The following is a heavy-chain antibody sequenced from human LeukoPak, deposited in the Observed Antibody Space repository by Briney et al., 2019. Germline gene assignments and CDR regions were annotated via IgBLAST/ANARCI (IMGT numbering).Heavy chain of an antibody. CDR1: GGSISSYY. D-gene: IGHD5-24*01. Sequence: SSKTLSLTCTVSGGSISSYYWSWIRQPPGKGLEWIGYIYYSGSTNYNPSLKSRVTISVDTSKNQFSLKLSSVTAADTAVYYCARGRDGYSVWGQGTLVTVSS. CDR2: IYYSGST. V-gene: IGHV4-59*08. CDR3: ARGRDGYSV. J-gene: IGHJ4*02.